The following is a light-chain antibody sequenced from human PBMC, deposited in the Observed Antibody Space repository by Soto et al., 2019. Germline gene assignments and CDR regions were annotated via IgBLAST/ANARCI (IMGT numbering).Light chain of an antibody. CDR3: CSYAGSYTFV. J-gene: IGLJ1*01. Sequence: QSVLTQPRSVSGSPGRSVTISCPGARSVVGGYNYVSWYQQHPDKAPKLMIYDVNKRPSGVPDRFSGSKSGNTASLTISGLQAEDEADYYCCSYAGSYTFVFGTGTKVTVL. V-gene: IGLV2-11*01. CDR1: RSVVGGYNY. CDR2: DVN.